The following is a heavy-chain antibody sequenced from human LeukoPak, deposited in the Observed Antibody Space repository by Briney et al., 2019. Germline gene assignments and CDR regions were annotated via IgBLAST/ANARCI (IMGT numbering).Heavy chain of an antibody. D-gene: IGHD2/OR15-2a*01. CDR3: ARERTTIVSGTTIGAY. J-gene: IGHJ4*02. V-gene: IGHV3-20*04. CDR2: ISWNGGST. CDR1: GFPFDDYG. Sequence: GGSLRLSCAASGFPFDDYGMSWVRQAPGKGLEWVSGISWNGGSTGYADSVKGRFTISRDNAENSLFLQMNSLTADDTAVYYCARERTTIVSGTTIGAYWGPGTLVTVSS.